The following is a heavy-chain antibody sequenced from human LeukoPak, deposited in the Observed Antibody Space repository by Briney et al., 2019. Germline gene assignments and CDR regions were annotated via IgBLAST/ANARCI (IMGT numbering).Heavy chain of an antibody. D-gene: IGHD3-10*01. CDR2: MNPNSGNT. V-gene: IGHV1-8*01. CDR1: GYTFTSYD. CDR3: ARGYGSGSYSYYYYMDV. J-gene: IGHJ6*03. Sequence: ASVKVSCKASGYTFTSYDINWVRQATGQGLEWMGWMNPNSGNTGYAQKFQGRVTMTRNTSISTAYMELSGLRSEDTAVYYCARGYGSGSYSYYYYMDVWGKGTTVTISS.